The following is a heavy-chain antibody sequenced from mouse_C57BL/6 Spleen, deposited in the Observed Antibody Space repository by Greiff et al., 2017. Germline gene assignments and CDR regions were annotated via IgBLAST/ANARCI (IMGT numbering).Heavy chain of an antibody. CDR2: ISNGGGST. CDR1: GFTFSDYY. D-gene: IGHD2-4*01. CDR3: ARDYDPYYAMDY. V-gene: IGHV5-12*01. J-gene: IGHJ4*01. Sequence: EVQLVESGGGLVQPGGSLKLSCAASGFTFSDYYMYWVRQTPEKRLEWVAYISNGGGSTYYPDTVKGRFTISRDNAKNTLYLQMSRLKSEDTAMYYCARDYDPYYAMDYWGQGTSVTVSS.